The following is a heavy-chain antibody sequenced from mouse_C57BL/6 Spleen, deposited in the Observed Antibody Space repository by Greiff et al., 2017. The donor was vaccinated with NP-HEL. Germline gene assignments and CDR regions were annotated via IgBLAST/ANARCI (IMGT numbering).Heavy chain of an antibody. D-gene: IGHD4-1*01. J-gene: IGHJ2*01. CDR2: IDPSDSYT. CDR3: ARWDSYYFDY. CDR1: GYTFTSYW. V-gene: IGHV1-59*01. Sequence: QVQLQQPGAELVRPGTSVKLSCKASGYTFTSYWMHWVKQRPGQGLEWIGVIDPSDSYTNYNQKFKGKATLTVDTSSSTAYMQLSSLTSEDSAVYYCARWDSYYFDYWGKGTTLTVSS.